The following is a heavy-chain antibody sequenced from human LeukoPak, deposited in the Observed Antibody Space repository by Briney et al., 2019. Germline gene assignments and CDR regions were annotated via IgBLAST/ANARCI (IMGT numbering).Heavy chain of an antibody. CDR3: ARDLQYGDAAFDI. V-gene: IGHV1-2*02. Sequence: ASVKVSCKASGYTFTGYYIHWVRQAPGQGLEWMGWINPNSGGTNYAQKFQGRVTMTSDTSISTAYMELSRLTSDDTAVYYCARDLQYGDAAFDIWGQGTMVTVSS. CDR2: INPNSGGT. CDR1: GYTFTGYY. J-gene: IGHJ3*02. D-gene: IGHD7-27*01.